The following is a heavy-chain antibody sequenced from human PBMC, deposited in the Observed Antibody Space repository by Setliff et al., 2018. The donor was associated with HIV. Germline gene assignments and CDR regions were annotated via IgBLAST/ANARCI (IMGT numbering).Heavy chain of an antibody. CDR2: INNGGGT. J-gene: IGHJ5*02. Sequence: PSETLSLACAVYGVYGVYRDQYSWSRIRQAPGQGLGWIGEINNGGGTAFSPSLTGRLTMSLDKSKNQFSPNLRSVTAADTAVYYLALRMKNELKSFNIIKKRRSWFDPWSQGTLVTVSS. V-gene: IGHV4-34*01. CDR3: ALRMKNELKSFNIIKKRRSWFDP. D-gene: IGHD3-10*01. CDR1: GVYRDQYS.